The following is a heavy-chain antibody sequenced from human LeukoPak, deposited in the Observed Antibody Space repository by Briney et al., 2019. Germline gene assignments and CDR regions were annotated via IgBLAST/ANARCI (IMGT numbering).Heavy chain of an antibody. CDR2: MNPNSGNT. CDR3: ARERRDV. Sequence: ASVKVSCKASGYTFTSYDSNWVRQATGQGVEWMGYMNPNSGNTGFAHKFQGRVTMTWNTSISTAYMEVSSLRSEDTAVYDCARERRDVWGGGTTVTVSS. V-gene: IGHV1-8*01. D-gene: IGHD1-1*01. CDR1: GYTFTSYD. J-gene: IGHJ6*04.